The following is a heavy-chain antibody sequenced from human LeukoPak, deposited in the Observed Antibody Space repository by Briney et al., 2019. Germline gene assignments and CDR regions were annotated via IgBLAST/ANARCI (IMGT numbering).Heavy chain of an antibody. J-gene: IGHJ4*02. Sequence: GGSLRLSCAASGFTFSSYGMHWVRQAPGKGLEWVAVISYDGSNKYYADSVKGRFTISRDNSKNTLYLQMNSLRAEDTAVYYCAKIKGWELWTVFDYWGQGILVTVSS. CDR3: AKIKGWELWTVFDY. V-gene: IGHV3-30*18. CDR1: GFTFSSYG. D-gene: IGHD1-26*01. CDR2: ISYDGSNK.